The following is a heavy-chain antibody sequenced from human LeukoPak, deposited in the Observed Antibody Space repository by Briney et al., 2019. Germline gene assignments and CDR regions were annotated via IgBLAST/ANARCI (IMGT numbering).Heavy chain of an antibody. CDR3: AIPLTGVIEYFDS. CDR1: GGSFSNYY. J-gene: IGHJ4*02. CDR2: INHSGST. Sequence: SETLSLSCAVSGGSFSNYYWSWIRQPPGKGLEWIGGINHSGSTKYNPSLKSRVTISVDTSKKQFSLNLRSVTAADTAVYYCAIPLTGVIEYFDSWGQGTLVTVSS. D-gene: IGHD7-27*01. V-gene: IGHV4-34*01.